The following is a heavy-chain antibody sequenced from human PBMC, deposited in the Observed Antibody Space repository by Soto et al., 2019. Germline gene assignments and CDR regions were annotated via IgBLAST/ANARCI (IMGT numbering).Heavy chain of an antibody. V-gene: IGHV4-39*01. D-gene: IGHD3-22*01. J-gene: IGHJ3*02. Sequence: SETLSLTCTVSGGSLSSSSYYWGWIRQPPXKGLEWIGSIYHSGSTYYNPSLKSRVTISVDTSKNQFSLTLSSVPAADTAVYYCARRQDYYDSSGYYNDAFDIWGQGTMVTVSS. CDR3: ARRQDYYDSSGYYNDAFDI. CDR1: GGSLSSSSYY. CDR2: IYHSGST.